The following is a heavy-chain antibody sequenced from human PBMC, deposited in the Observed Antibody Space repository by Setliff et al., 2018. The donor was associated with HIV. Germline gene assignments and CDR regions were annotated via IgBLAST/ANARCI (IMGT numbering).Heavy chain of an antibody. D-gene: IGHD3-22*01. J-gene: IGHJ4*02. CDR1: GFIFSSYS. CDR3: ARRSKNRLDSTGYYFDY. V-gene: IGHV3-30*04. Sequence: GGSLRLSCTASGFIFSSYSMHWVRQAPGKGLEWVGLISDDGSTEYYADSVKGRITISRDNSKNTLYLQMNSLRAEDTAVYYCARRSKNRLDSTGYYFDYWGQGTLVTVSS. CDR2: ISDDGSTE.